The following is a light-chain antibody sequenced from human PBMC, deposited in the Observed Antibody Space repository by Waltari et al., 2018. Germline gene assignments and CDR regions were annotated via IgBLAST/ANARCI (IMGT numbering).Light chain of an antibody. Sequence: QSVLTQPPSVSGAPGQRVTISCTGSSSNIGAGNDIHWYQQLPGTAPKLLIYADNNRPPGVPDLFSGSKAGTSASLAITGLQAEDEADYYCQSYDSSLSGPWVFGGGTKLTVL. CDR3: QSYDSSLSGPWV. CDR1: SSNIGAGND. J-gene: IGLJ3*02. V-gene: IGLV1-40*01. CDR2: ADN.